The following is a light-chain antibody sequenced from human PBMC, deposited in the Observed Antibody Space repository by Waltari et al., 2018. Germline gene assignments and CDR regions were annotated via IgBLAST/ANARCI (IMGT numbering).Light chain of an antibody. CDR1: QSVRRT. CDR2: DES. V-gene: IGKV3-20*01. J-gene: IGKJ1*01. CDR3: PKYGTLPAT. Sequence: EMVLTQSPGTLSLSPGERATLSCRASQSVRRTLAWYQQKPGQDPRLLIYDESSRATGIPVRFGGRWSGTDFSLTFSRMESEDFAVYFCPKYGTLPATFGQGSKVE.